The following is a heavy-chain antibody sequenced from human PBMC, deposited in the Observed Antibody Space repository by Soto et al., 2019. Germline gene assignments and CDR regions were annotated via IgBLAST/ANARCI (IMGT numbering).Heavy chain of an antibody. CDR1: GFTFSDHH. CDR3: AKRGPVPGAPYYFDF. Sequence: GGSLRLSCAASGFTFSDHHMDWVRQAPGKGLEWVGRILKKADGYTTQYAASVRGRFSISRDDSKNSLYLQMNSLKTDDTATYYCAKRGPVPGAPYYFDFWGQGTLVTVSS. J-gene: IGHJ4*02. CDR2: ILKKADGYTT. D-gene: IGHD2-8*02. V-gene: IGHV3-72*01.